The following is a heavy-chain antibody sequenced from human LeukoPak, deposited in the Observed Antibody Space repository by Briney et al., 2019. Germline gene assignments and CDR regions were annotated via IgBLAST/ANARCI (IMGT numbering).Heavy chain of an antibody. J-gene: IGHJ5*02. V-gene: IGHV3-21*01. D-gene: IGHD2-2*02. CDR3: SKDQPLYDNWFDP. Sequence: PGGSLRLSCAASGFTFSSYSMNWVRQAPGKGLEWVSSISSSSSYIYYADSVKGRFTISRDNAKNSLYLQMNSLRAEDTAVYYCSKDQPLYDNWFDPWGQGILVTVSS. CDR2: ISSSSSYI. CDR1: GFTFSSYS.